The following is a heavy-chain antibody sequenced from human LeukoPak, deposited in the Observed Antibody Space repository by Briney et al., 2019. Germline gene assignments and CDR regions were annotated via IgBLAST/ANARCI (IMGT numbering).Heavy chain of an antibody. V-gene: IGHV1-8*01. CDR2: MNPNSGNT. Sequence: GASVKVSCKASGYTFTSYDINWVRQATGQGLEWMGWMNPNSGNTGYAQKFQGRVTMTRNTSISTAYMELSSLRSEDTAVYYCARGRRLRGWFDPWGQGTLVTVSS. CDR3: ARGRRLRGWFDP. J-gene: IGHJ5*02. D-gene: IGHD1-14*01. CDR1: GYTFTSYD.